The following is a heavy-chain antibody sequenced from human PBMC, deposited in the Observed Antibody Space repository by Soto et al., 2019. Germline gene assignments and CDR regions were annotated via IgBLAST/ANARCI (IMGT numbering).Heavy chain of an antibody. CDR2: ISYDGSNK. D-gene: IGHD4-4*01. CDR1: GFTFSSYG. J-gene: IGHJ4*02. CDR3: TKDTDSNYALDY. V-gene: IGHV3-30*18. Sequence: QVQLVESGGGVVQPGRSLRLSCAASGFTFSSYGMHWVRQAPGKGLEWMAVISYDGSNKYYADSVQGRFTISRDNSKNTLYLQMNSLRAEDTAVYYCTKDTDSNYALDYWGQGTLVTVSS.